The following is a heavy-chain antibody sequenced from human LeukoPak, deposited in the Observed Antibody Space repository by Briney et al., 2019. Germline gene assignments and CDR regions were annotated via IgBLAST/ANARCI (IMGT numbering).Heavy chain of an antibody. CDR3: ARGRDYGDLIDY. CDR2: IGTAGDT. J-gene: IGHJ4*02. D-gene: IGHD4-17*01. Sequence: GGSLRLSCAASGFTFSSYDMHWVRQATGKGLEWVSAIGTAGDTYYPGSVKGRFTISRENAKNSLHLQMNSLRAEDTAVYYCARGRDYGDLIDYWGQGTLVTVSS. CDR1: GFTFSSYD. V-gene: IGHV3-13*01.